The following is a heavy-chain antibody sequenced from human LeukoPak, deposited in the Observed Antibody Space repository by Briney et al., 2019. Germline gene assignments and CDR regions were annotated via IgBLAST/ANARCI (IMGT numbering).Heavy chain of an antibody. V-gene: IGHV3-74*01. CDR3: AREYQLLYNWFDP. CDR2: INSDGSST. D-gene: IGHD2-2*02. Sequence: GGSLRLSCAASGFTFSSYWMHWVRRAPGKGLAWVSRINSDGSSTSYADSVKGRFTISRDNAKNTLYLQMNSLRAEDTAVYYCAREYQLLYNWFDPWGQGTLVTVSS. CDR1: GFTFSSYW. J-gene: IGHJ5*02.